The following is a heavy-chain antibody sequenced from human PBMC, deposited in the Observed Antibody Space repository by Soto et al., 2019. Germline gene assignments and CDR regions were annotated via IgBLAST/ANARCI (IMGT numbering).Heavy chain of an antibody. CDR2: IYHSGST. J-gene: IGHJ5*02. CDR3: ARWRNSSGPKNWFDP. Sequence: SETLSLTCAVSGGSISSGGYSWSWIRQPPGKGLEWIGYIYHSGSTYYNPSLKSRVTISVDTSKNQFSLKLSSVTAADTAVYYCARWRNSSGPKNWFDPWGQGTLVTVSS. V-gene: IGHV4-30-2*01. CDR1: GGSISSGGYS. D-gene: IGHD6-25*01.